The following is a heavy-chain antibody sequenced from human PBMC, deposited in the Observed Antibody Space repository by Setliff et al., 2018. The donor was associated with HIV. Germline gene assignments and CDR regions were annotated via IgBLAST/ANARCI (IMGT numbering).Heavy chain of an antibody. CDR2: IFYSGTT. Sequence: SETLSLTCTVSGAPLSSYYLNWIRQPPGKGLEWIGYIFYSGTTNYNPSLKSRVTMSVDASKNQFSLKLSSVTAADTAVYYCAGVEAKVRGATYGMDVWGQGTTVTVSS. D-gene: IGHD3-10*01. CDR1: GAPLSSYY. J-gene: IGHJ6*02. V-gene: IGHV4-59*08. CDR3: AGVEAKVRGATYGMDV.